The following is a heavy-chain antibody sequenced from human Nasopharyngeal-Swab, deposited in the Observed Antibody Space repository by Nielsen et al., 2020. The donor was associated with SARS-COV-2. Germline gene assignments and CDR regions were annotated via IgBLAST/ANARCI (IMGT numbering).Heavy chain of an antibody. CDR1: GFTFSSYA. CDR2: IRSSGTGT. V-gene: IGHV3-23*01. J-gene: IGHJ4*02. Sequence: GGSLRLSCAASGFTFSSYAMSWVRQAPGKGLEWVSSIRSSGTGTYYADSVKGRFTISRDNSKNTLYLQMNSLRAEDTAVYYCARVVRGDTGLDHWGRGILVTVSS. D-gene: IGHD5-18*01. CDR3: ARVVRGDTGLDH.